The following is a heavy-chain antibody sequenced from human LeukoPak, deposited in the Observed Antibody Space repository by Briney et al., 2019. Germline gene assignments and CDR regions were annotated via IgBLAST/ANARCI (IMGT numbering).Heavy chain of an antibody. CDR3: ARDDGGNSGFDS. CDR2: IYHSGST. CDR1: GGSFSGYY. J-gene: IGHJ5*01. D-gene: IGHD4-23*01. V-gene: IGHV4-34*01. Sequence: PSETLSLTCAVYGGSFSGYYWSWIRQPPGKGLEWIGYIYHSGSTYYNPSLKSRVTISVDRSKNQFSLRLSSVTAADTAVYYCARDDGGNSGFDSWGQGTLVTVSS.